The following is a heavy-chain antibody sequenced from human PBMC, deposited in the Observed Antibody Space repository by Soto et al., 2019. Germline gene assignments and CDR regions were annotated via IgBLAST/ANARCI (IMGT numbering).Heavy chain of an antibody. D-gene: IGHD5-18*01. V-gene: IGHV4-59*01. CDR1: GGSISSYY. J-gene: IGHJ4*02. CDR3: ARNVDTTRAYYFDY. Sequence: SETLSLTCTVSGGSISSYYWSWIRQPPGKGLEWIGYIYYNVNTNYNPSLRSRVTISVDTSKNQFSLKVSSVAAADTAVYYCARNVDTTRAYYFDYWGQGTLVTVSS. CDR2: IYYNVNT.